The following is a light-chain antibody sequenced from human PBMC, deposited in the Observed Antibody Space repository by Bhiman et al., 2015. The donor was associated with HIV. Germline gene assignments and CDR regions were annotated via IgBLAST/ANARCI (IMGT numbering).Light chain of an antibody. CDR2: GVS. V-gene: IGLV2-14*03. Sequence: QSVLTQPPSVSGAPGQRVTISCTGTSSDVGGYNYVSWYQQHPGKAPKLLIYGVSNRPSGVSNRFSASKSGNTASLTISELQAEDEADYYCCSYAGSFAFGGGTKLTVL. CDR1: SSDVGGYNY. J-gene: IGLJ2*01. CDR3: CSYAGSFA.